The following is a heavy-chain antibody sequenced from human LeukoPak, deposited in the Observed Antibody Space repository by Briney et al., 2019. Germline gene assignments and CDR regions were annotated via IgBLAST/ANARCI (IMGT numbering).Heavy chain of an antibody. CDR2: ISGSGGST. D-gene: IGHD3-3*01. CDR1: GFTFSSYA. V-gene: IGHV3-23*01. Sequence: GGSLRLSCAASGFTFSSYAMSWVRQAPGKGLEWVSAISGSGGSTYYADSVKGRFTIPRDNSKNTLYLQMNSLRAEDTAVYYCAKDKAYYDFWSGYFYGMDVWGQGTTVTVSS. J-gene: IGHJ6*02. CDR3: AKDKAYYDFWSGYFYGMDV.